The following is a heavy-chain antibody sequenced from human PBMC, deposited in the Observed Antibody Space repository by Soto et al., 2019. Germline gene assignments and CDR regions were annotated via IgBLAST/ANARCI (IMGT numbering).Heavy chain of an antibody. CDR2: IFSNDEK. V-gene: IGHV2-26*01. Sequence: SGPTLVNPTETLTLTCTVSGFSLSNPRMSVSWIRQPPGKALEWLAHIFSNDEKSYSTSLKSRLTISKDTSKSQVVLTMTNMDPVDTATYYCSRMYCSSDSCYEKWGYYYGMDVWGQGTTVTVSS. CDR3: SRMYCSSDSCYEKWGYYYGMDV. CDR1: GFSLSNPRMS. D-gene: IGHD2-15*01. J-gene: IGHJ6*02.